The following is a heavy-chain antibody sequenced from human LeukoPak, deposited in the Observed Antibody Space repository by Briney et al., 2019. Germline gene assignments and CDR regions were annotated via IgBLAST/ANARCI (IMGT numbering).Heavy chain of an antibody. Sequence: GGSLRLSCTASGFTFSIYEMNWVCQAPGKGLEWVSYITGSSDTIYYADSVKGRFTISRDSSKHLVYLQMNSLSADDTAVYYCEREGPPGDADHFDYWGQGTLVTVSS. V-gene: IGHV3-48*03. D-gene: IGHD3-16*01. CDR1: GFTFSIYE. CDR2: ITGSSDTI. CDR3: EREGPPGDADHFDY. J-gene: IGHJ4*02.